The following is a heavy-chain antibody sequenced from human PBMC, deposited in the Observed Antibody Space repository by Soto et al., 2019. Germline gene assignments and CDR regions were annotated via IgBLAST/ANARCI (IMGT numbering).Heavy chain of an antibody. Sequence: SETLSLTCTVSGGSISSGGYYWSWIRQHPGNGLEWIGYIYYSGSTYYNPSLKSRVTISVDTSKNQFSLKLSSVTAADTAVYYCARAEDPGVDAFDIWGQGTMVTVSS. V-gene: IGHV4-31*03. CDR2: IYYSGST. J-gene: IGHJ3*02. CDR1: GGSISSGGYY. D-gene: IGHD2-15*01. CDR3: ARAEDPGVDAFDI.